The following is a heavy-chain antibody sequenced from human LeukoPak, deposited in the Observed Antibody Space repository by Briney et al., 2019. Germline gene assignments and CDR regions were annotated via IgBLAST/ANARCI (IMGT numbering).Heavy chain of an antibody. D-gene: IGHD5-24*01. CDR2: IYYSGST. Sequence: SETLSLTCTVSGGSISSYYWSWIRQPPGKGLEWIGYIYYSGSTNYNPSLKSRVTISVDTSKNQFSLKLSSVTAADTAVYYCAKSWGRDCYNSNWFDPWGQGTLVTVSS. CDR3: AKSWGRDCYNSNWFDP. V-gene: IGHV4-59*01. CDR1: GGSISSYY. J-gene: IGHJ5*02.